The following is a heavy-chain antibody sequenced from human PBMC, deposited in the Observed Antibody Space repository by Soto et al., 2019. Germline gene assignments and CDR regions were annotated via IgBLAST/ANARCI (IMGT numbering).Heavy chain of an antibody. Sequence: ASVEVSCKXSGGTFSSYAISWVRQAPGQGLEWMGGIIPIFGTANYAQKFQGRVTITADESTSTAYMELSSLRSEDTAVYYCASGGLSSSSSDYYYGMDVWGQGTTVTVSS. CDR2: IIPIFGTA. D-gene: IGHD6-6*01. CDR1: GGTFSSYA. J-gene: IGHJ6*02. CDR3: ASGGLSSSSSDYYYGMDV. V-gene: IGHV1-69*13.